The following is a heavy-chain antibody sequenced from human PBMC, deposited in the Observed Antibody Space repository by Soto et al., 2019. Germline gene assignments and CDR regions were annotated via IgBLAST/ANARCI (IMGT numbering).Heavy chain of an antibody. D-gene: IGHD3-22*01. CDR2: IIPIFGTA. J-gene: IGHJ6*02. CDR3: ARGITMIVVVRYYYYGMDV. Sequence: ASVKVSCKASGGTFSSYAISWVRQAPGQGLEWMGGIIPIFGTANYAQKFQGRVTITADESTSTAYMEMSSLRSEDTAVYYCARGITMIVVVRYYYYGMDVWGQGTTVTVSS. V-gene: IGHV1-69*13. CDR1: GGTFSSYA.